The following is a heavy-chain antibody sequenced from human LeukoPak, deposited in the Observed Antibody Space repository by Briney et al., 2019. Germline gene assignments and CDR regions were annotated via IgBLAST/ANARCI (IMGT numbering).Heavy chain of an antibody. CDR3: ARVAVTVVNFHL. V-gene: IGHV4-34*01. D-gene: IGHD4-23*01. CDR1: GGSFSGNY. CDR2: INHSGST. Sequence: SETLSVTCAVYGGSFSGNYWSWIRQPPGKGLEWIGEINHSGSTNYNPSLKSRVTISVDTSKNQFSLKLISVTAADTAVYYCARVAVTVVNFHLWGKGHLVTVSS. J-gene: IGHJ1*01.